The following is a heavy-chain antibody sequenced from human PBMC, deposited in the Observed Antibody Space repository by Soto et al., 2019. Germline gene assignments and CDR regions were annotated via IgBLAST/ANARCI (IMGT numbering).Heavy chain of an antibody. CDR3: ARTTVTTTYGMDV. CDR1: GGSISSYY. Sequence: SETLSLTGTVSGGSISSYYWSWIRQPPGKGLEWIGYIYYSGSTNYNPSLKSRVTISVDTSKNQFSLKLSSVTAADTAVYYCARTTVTTTYGMDVWGQGTTVTVSS. J-gene: IGHJ6*02. D-gene: IGHD4-17*01. CDR2: IYYSGST. V-gene: IGHV4-59*01.